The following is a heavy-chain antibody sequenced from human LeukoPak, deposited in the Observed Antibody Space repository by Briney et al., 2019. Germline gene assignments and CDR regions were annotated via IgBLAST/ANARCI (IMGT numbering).Heavy chain of an antibody. V-gene: IGHV4-59*01. CDR2: VHSSGST. D-gene: IGHD3-9*01. CDR3: ARLAPGNYDILTGDPKVVFDY. CDR1: GGSISSSF. Sequence: SETLSLTCTVSGGSISSSFWSWIRQPPGKGLEWIGYVHSSGSTKYNPSLKGRLIISVDMSKNQFSLKLRSVSVADTAVYYCARLAPGNYDILTGDPKVVFDYWGQGTLVTVSS. J-gene: IGHJ4*02.